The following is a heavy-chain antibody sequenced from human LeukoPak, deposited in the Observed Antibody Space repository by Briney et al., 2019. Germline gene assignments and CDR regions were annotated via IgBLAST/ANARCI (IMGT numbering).Heavy chain of an antibody. CDR1: GYTFSGYY. D-gene: IGHD2-8*02. CDR3: AREGDLYLVLYNFDY. Sequence: ASVKVSCKASGYTFSGYYMHWVRQASGQGLEWMGWINPNSGGTNYAQKFQGRVTMTRDTSISTAYMELSRLRSDDTAVYYCAREGDLYLVLYNFDYWGQGTLVTVSS. V-gene: IGHV1-2*02. J-gene: IGHJ4*02. CDR2: INPNSGGT.